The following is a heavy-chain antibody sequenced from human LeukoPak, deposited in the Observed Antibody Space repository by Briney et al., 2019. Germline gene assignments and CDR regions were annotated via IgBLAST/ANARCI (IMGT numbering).Heavy chain of an antibody. Sequence: SETLSLTCAVYGGSFSGYYWSWIRQPPGKGLEWIGEINHSGSTNYNPSLKSRVTISVDTSKNQFSLKLSSVTAADTAVYYCARGPPAYYYYYYMDVWGKGTTVTVSS. J-gene: IGHJ6*03. D-gene: IGHD2-2*01. CDR2: INHSGST. V-gene: IGHV4-34*01. CDR1: GGSFSGYY. CDR3: ARGPPAYYYYYYMDV.